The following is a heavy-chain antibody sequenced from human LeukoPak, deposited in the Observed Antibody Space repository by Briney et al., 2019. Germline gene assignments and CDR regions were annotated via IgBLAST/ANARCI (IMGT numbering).Heavy chain of an antibody. CDR3: ARGSGYDFWSGYFDAFDI. CDR1: GYTFTSYD. Sequence: ASVKVSCKASGYTFTSYDINWVRQATGQGLEWMGWMNPNSGNTGYAQKFQGRATMTRNTSISTAYMELSSLRSEDTAVYYCARGSGYDFWSGYFDAFDIWGQGTMVTVSS. V-gene: IGHV1-8*01. J-gene: IGHJ3*02. D-gene: IGHD3-3*01. CDR2: MNPNSGNT.